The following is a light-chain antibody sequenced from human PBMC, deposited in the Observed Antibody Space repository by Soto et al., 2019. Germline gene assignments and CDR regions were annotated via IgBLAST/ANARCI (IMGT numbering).Light chain of an antibody. CDR1: QSVSSSY. CDR3: QQNGCSPRT. J-gene: IGKJ1*01. Sequence: EIVLTQSPGTLSLSPGERATLSCRASQSVSSSYLAWYQQKPGQPPRLLIYDASSRATVIPDRFSGSGSGKDFPLTSSRLEAEDFALYYYQQNGCSPRTFGQGTKVEIK. CDR2: DAS. V-gene: IGKV3-20*01.